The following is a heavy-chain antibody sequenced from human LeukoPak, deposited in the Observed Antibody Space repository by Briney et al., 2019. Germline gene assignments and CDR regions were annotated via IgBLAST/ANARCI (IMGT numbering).Heavy chain of an antibody. V-gene: IGHV4-59*07. CDR1: GGSISRYY. CDR2: IYYIGST. D-gene: IGHD5-12*01. J-gene: IGHJ3*02. CDR3: ASLRRYCGYGYDAFHI. Sequence: SDTLSLICTLSGGSISRYYWNWIRQPPGKGLEWIGYIYYIGSTNYNPSLKSRGTILEDTSKLRFSRRLNSVTAADTTVYYCASLRRYCGYGYDAFHIWGEGTIVTVSS.